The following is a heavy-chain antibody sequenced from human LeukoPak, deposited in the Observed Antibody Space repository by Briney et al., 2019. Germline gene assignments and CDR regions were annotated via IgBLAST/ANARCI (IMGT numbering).Heavy chain of an antibody. J-gene: IGHJ4*02. D-gene: IGHD3-10*01. Sequence: GGSLRLSCAASGFTFSSYGMHWVRQAPGKGLEWVSYISSSSSTIYYADSVKGRFTISRDNAKNSLYLQMNSLRAEDTAVYYCARDPQSSPLLWFGELLAPDYWGQGTLVTVSS. CDR3: ARDPQSSPLLWFGELLAPDY. V-gene: IGHV3-48*04. CDR2: ISSSSSTI. CDR1: GFTFSSYG.